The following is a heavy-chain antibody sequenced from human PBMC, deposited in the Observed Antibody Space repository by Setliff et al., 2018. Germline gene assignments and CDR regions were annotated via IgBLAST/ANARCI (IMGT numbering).Heavy chain of an antibody. J-gene: IGHJ5*02. D-gene: IGHD3-10*01. CDR3: ARQKSTGSGNNWFDP. V-gene: IGHV5-51*01. CDR1: GFSFTDFW. Sequence: GESLKISCKGSGFSFTDFWIGWVRQMPGKGLEWMGLIYAGDSDTRYNPSFQGRVTMSADKSINTAYLQWSSLKASDTAIYYCARQKSTGSGNNWFDPWGQGTLVTVSA. CDR2: IYAGDSDT.